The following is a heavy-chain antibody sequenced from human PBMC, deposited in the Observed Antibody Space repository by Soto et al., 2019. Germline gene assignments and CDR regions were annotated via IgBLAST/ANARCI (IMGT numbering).Heavy chain of an antibody. V-gene: IGHV1-69*01. CDR1: GGTFSSYA. J-gene: IGHJ6*02. CDR2: IIPICGTE. CDR3: ARDSIAGSKYYYGMDV. D-gene: IGHD6-6*01. Sequence: QVQLVQSGAEVKKPGSSVRVSCKASGGTFSSYAISWVRQAPGQGLEWMGGIIPICGTENYAQKFQGRVTSTADESTSTAYMELSSLRSEDTAVYYCARDSIAGSKYYYGMDVWGQGTTVTVSS.